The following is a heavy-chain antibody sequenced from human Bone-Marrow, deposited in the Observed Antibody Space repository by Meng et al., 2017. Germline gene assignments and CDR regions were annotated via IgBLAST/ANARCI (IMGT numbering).Heavy chain of an antibody. D-gene: IGHD3-10*01. V-gene: IGHV3-21*01. J-gene: IGHJ4*02. CDR3: ARESPLGEADY. Sequence: GESLKISCAASGFTFSSYSMNWVRQAPGKGLEWVSSISSSSSYIYYADSVKGRFTISRDNSKNTLYLQMNSLRAEDTAVYYCARESPLGEADYWGQGTLVTVSS. CDR2: ISSSSSYI. CDR1: GFTFSSYS.